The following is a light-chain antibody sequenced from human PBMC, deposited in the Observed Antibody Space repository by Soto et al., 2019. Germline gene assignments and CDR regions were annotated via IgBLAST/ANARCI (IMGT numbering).Light chain of an antibody. V-gene: IGKV1-12*01. CDR1: QGISTR. CDR2: GAS. Sequence: DIQMTQSPSSVSASIGDRVSVSCRASQGISTRLAWYQQKPGKAPKLLIHGASTLQGGVPSRFSGSGSATDFTLTINSLHPDDFATYFCQQTHSFPLTFGGGTKVEIK. CDR3: QQTHSFPLT. J-gene: IGKJ4*02.